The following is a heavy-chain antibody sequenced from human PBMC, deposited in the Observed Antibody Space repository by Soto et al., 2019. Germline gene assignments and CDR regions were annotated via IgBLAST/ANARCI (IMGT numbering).Heavy chain of an antibody. CDR3: AKGKWERDWYFDL. V-gene: IGHV3-30*18. CDR1: GFTFSSYG. J-gene: IGHJ2*01. D-gene: IGHD1-26*01. CDR2: ISYDGSNK. Sequence: VQLVESGGGVVQPGRSLRLSCAASGFTFSSYGMHWVRQAPGKGLEWVAVISYDGSNKYYADSVKGRFTISRDNSKNTLCLQMNSLRAEDTAVYYCAKGKWERDWYFDLWGRGTLVTVSS.